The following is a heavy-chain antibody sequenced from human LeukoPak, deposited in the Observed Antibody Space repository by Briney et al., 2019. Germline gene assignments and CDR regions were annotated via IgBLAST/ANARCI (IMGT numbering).Heavy chain of an antibody. Sequence: PSETLSLTCAVYGGSFSGYYWSWNRQPPGKGLEWIGEINHSGSTNYNPSLTSRVTISVDTSKNQFSLKLSSVTAADTAVYYCARRPPYGGNRGIGFDYWGQGTLVTVSS. V-gene: IGHV4-34*01. CDR1: GGSFSGYY. D-gene: IGHD4-23*01. CDR3: ARRPPYGGNRGIGFDY. CDR2: INHSGST. J-gene: IGHJ4*02.